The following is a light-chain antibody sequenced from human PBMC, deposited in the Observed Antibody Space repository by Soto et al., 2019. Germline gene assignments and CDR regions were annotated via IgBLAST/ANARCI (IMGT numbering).Light chain of an antibody. V-gene: IGLV2-23*01. J-gene: IGLJ1*01. CDR1: SSGCYTL. CDR3: CSYAGISTFYV. Sequence: QSALTQPASVSGSPGQSTTISCTGTSSGCYTLVSWYQQHPGKAPKLMISEGGKRPSGVSHRFSGSKSGNAASLTISGLQAEDEADYYCCSYAGISTFYVFGSGTNVTVL. CDR2: EGG.